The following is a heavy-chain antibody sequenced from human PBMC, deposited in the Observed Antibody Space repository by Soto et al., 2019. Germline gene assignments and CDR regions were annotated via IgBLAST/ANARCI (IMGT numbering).Heavy chain of an antibody. CDR2: ISGSGGST. D-gene: IGHD4-17*01. CDR1: GFTFSSYA. CDR3: AKTTVVSLYYYGMDV. Sequence: GGSLRLSCAASGFTFSSYAMSWVRQAPGKGLEWVSAISGSGGSTYYADSVKGRFTISRDNSKNTLYLQMNSLRAEDTAVYYCAKTTVVSLYYYGMDVWGQGTTVTVSS. J-gene: IGHJ6*02. V-gene: IGHV3-23*01.